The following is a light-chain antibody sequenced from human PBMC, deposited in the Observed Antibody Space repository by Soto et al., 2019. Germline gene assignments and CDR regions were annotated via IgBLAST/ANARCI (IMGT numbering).Light chain of an antibody. V-gene: IGKV3-15*01. J-gene: IGKJ1*01. CDR1: QSVSSI. CDR2: GAS. Sequence: EIVMTQSPATVSVSPGERATLSCRASQSVSSILAWYQQKPGQAPRLLIYGASTRATGIPARFSGSGSGTDFTLTISSLQSEDFAVYYCQQYNNWPPWTFGQGTKVEIK. CDR3: QQYNNWPPWT.